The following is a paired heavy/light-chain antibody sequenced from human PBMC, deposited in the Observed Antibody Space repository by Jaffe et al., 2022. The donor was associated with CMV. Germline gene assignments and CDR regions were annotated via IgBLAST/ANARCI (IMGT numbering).Heavy chain of an antibody. CDR3: ARLRYFDWLFPDAFDI. CDR1: GGSISSYY. Sequence: QVQLQESGPGLVKPSETLSLTCTVSGGSISSYYWSWIRQPAGKGLEWIGRIYTSGSTNYNPSLKSRVTMSVDTSKNQFSLKLSSVTAADTAVYYCARLRYFDWLFPDAFDIWGQGTMVTVSS. V-gene: IGHV4-4*07. D-gene: IGHD3-9*01. CDR2: IYTSGST. J-gene: IGHJ3*02.
Light chain of an antibody. CDR3: MQALQTPS. CDR1: QSLLHSNGYNY. Sequence: DIVMTQSPLSLPVTPGEPASISCRSSQSLLHSNGYNYLDWYLQKPGKSPQLLIYLGSNRASGVPDRFSGSGSGTDFTLKISRVEAEDVGVYYCMQALQTPSFGQGTKVEIK. J-gene: IGKJ1*01. CDR2: LGS. V-gene: IGKV2-28*01.